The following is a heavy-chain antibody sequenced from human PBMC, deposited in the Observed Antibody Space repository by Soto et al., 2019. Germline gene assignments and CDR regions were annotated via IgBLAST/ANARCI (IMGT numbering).Heavy chain of an antibody. CDR1: GGTFSSYA. D-gene: IGHD1-1*01. CDR3: ARVKGTKDFDY. V-gene: IGHV1-69*06. Sequence: GASVKVSCKASGGTFSSYAISWVRQAPGQGLEWMGGIIPIFGTANYAQKFQGRVTITADKYTSTAYMELSSLRSEDTAVYYCARVKGTKDFDYWGQGALVTVSS. J-gene: IGHJ4*02. CDR2: IIPIFGTA.